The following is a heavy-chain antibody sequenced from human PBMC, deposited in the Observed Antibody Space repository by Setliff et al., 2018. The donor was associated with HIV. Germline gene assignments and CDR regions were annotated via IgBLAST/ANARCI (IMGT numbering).Heavy chain of an antibody. CDR1: GYTFTSYG. J-gene: IGHJ3*02. CDR3: ARVSSFNKIIREAFDI. D-gene: IGHD3-10*01. V-gene: IGHV1-2*06. CDR2: INPNRGDT. Sequence: ASVKVSCKASGYTFTSYGISWVRQAPGQGLEWMGQINPNRGDTKSHHKFADRLIMSRDTSLTTVYMELTRLRSDNTAVYYCARVSSFNKIIREAFDIWGQGTLVTVSS.